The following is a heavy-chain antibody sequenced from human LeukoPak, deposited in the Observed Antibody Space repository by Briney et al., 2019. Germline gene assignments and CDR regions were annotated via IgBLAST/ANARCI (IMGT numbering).Heavy chain of an antibody. J-gene: IGHJ4*02. V-gene: IGHV4-39*01. CDR2: IYYSGST. CDR3: ASSGSYPYDFDY. Sequence: SETLSLTCTVSGGSISSSSYYWGWIRQPPGKGLEWIGSIYYSGSTYYNPSLKSRVTISVDTSKNQFSLKLSSVTAADTAVYYCASSGSYPYDFDYWGQGTLVTVSS. D-gene: IGHD3-16*01. CDR1: GGSISSSSYY.